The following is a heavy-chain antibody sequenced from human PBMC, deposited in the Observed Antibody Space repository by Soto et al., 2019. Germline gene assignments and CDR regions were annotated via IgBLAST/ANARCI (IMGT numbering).Heavy chain of an antibody. CDR3: AKNPGYYYDSTGYHFDY. CDR1: GFTFSSYA. CDR2: ISYGGGTT. J-gene: IGHJ4*02. V-gene: IGHV3-23*01. Sequence: PGGSLRLSCGASGFTFSSYAMSWVRQAPGKGLEWVSAISYGGGTTYYADSVKGRFTISRDNSKNTLYLQMNSLRAEDAAVYYCAKNPGYYYDSTGYHFDYWGQGTLVTVSS. D-gene: IGHD3-22*01.